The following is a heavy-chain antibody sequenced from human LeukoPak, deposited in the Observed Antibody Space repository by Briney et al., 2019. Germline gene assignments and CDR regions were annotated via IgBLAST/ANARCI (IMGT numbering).Heavy chain of an antibody. V-gene: IGHV1-69*05. CDR1: GGTFSSYA. Sequence: SVKVSCKASGGTFSSYAISWVRQAPGQGLEWMGGIIPIFGTANYAQKFQGRVTITTDESTSTAYMELSSLRSEDTAVYYCARARGYYYYMDVWGKGTTVTVSS. J-gene: IGHJ6*03. CDR3: ARARGYYYYMDV. CDR2: IIPIFGTA. D-gene: IGHD3-10*01.